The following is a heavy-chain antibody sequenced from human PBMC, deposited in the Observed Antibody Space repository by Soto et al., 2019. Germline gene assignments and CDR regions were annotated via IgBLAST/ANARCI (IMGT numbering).Heavy chain of an antibody. D-gene: IGHD3-3*01. CDR1: GFSLTTSGVG. Sequence: QITLNESGPTLVKPTQTLTLTCTFSGFSLTTSGVGVGWILQSPGKAPEWLALIYWDDDKRYSPSLKSRLTITKDTAKNQVVLTMANLDPADTATYYCAHRVLRTVFGLVTTTAIYFDFWGQGTPVAVSS. CDR3: AHRVLRTVFGLVTTTAIYFDF. CDR2: IYWDDDK. J-gene: IGHJ4*02. V-gene: IGHV2-5*02.